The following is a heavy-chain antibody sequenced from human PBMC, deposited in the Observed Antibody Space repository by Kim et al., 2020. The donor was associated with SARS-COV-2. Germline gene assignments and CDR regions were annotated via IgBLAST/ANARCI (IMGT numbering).Heavy chain of an antibody. V-gene: IGHV1-3*01. D-gene: IGHD1-1*01. CDR1: GFTFSDYA. J-gene: IGHJ4*02. CDR3: ARERYGGSFDY. CDR2: INAGNGNT. Sequence: ASVKVSCKASGFTFSDYAMYWVRQAPGQRLEWMGWINAGNGNTRYSQKFQGRVTITWDTSESTAHMDLTSLRFEDTAVYYCARERYGGSFDYCGQGTLVT.